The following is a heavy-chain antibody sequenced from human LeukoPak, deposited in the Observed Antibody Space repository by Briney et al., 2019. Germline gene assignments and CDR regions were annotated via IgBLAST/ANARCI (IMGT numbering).Heavy chain of an antibody. D-gene: IGHD1-26*01. Sequence: GGSLRLSCAASEFTVSSNYMSWVRQAPGKGLEWVSVIYSGGSTYYADSVKGRFTISRDNSKNTLYLQMNSLRAEDTAVYYCARGMDNGSGSYYDWFDPWGQGTLVTVSS. CDR3: ARGMDNGSGSYYDWFDP. J-gene: IGHJ5*02. CDR1: EFTVSSNY. CDR2: IYSGGST. V-gene: IGHV3-53*01.